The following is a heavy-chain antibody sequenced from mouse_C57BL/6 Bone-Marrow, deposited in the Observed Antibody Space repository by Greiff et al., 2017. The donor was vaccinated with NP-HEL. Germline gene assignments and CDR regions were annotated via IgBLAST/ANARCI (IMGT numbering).Heavy chain of an antibody. D-gene: IGHD3-2*02. CDR2: ISYDGSN. Sequence: EVQLQQSGPGLVKPSQSLSLTCSVTGYSITSGYYWNWIRQFPGNKLEWMGYISYDGSNNYNPSLKNRISITRDTSKNQFFLKLNSVTTEDTATDYCARDSSGPWGFDYWGQGTTLTVSS. CDR3: ARDSSGPWGFDY. V-gene: IGHV3-6*01. CDR1: GYSITSGYY. J-gene: IGHJ2*01.